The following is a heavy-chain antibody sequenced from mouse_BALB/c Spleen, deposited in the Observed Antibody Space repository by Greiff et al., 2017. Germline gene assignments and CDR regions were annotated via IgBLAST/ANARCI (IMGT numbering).Heavy chain of an antibody. D-gene: IGHD1-2*01. Sequence: VQLKESGPGLVQPSQSLSITCTVSGFSLTSFGVHWVRQPPGKGLEWLGVIWAGGSTNYNSAPMSRLSISTENYKRQVFLKMNSLQTADTAMYYSARYHYYGAPLFAYWGQGTLVTVSA. CDR3: ARYHYYGAPLFAY. V-gene: IGHV2-9*02. CDR1: GFSLTSFG. J-gene: IGHJ3*01. CDR2: IWAGGST.